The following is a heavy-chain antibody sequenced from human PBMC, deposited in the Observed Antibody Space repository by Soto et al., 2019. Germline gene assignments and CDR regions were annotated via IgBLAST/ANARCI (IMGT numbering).Heavy chain of an antibody. Sequence: SETLSLTCTVSGASISSGGYYWGWIRQHPGKGLEWIGFIYYIGTSYYNPSLGSRITLSVDTSKNHFSLNLTSVTAADTAVYYCARGFYDTGGYSSPFDIWGQGILVTVSS. J-gene: IGHJ5*02. D-gene: IGHD3-22*01. V-gene: IGHV4-31*03. CDR1: GASISSGGYY. CDR2: IYYIGTS. CDR3: ARGFYDTGGYSSPFDI.